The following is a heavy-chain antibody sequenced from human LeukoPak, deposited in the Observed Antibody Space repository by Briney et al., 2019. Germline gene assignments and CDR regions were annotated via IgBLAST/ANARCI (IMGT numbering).Heavy chain of an antibody. CDR3: ARGGYNWNSWYFDL. Sequence: PSETLSLTCTVSGGSISSYYWSWIRQPAGKGLEWIGRMYTSGSTNYNPSLKSRVTMSVDTSKSQFSLKLSSVTAADTAVYYCARGGYNWNSWYFDLWGRGTLVTVSS. CDR1: GGSISSYY. J-gene: IGHJ2*01. CDR2: MYTSGST. D-gene: IGHD1/OR15-1a*01. V-gene: IGHV4-4*07.